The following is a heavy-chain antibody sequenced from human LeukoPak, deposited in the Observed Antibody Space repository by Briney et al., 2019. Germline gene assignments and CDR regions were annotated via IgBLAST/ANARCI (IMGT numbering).Heavy chain of an antibody. CDR1: GFTFSDYY. J-gene: IGHJ6*02. D-gene: IGHD2-2*01. V-gene: IGHV3-23*01. CDR2: ISGSGGST. Sequence: PGGSLRLSCAASGFTFSDYYMSWIRQAPGKGLEWVSGISGSGGSTYYADSVKGRFTISRDNSKNTVFLQMNSLRAEDTAIYYCAKVTTVVIVPAAMLDVWGQGTTVTVSS. CDR3: AKVTTVVIVPAAMLDV.